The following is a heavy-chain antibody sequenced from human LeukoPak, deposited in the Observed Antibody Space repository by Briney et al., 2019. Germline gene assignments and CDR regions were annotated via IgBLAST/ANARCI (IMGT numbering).Heavy chain of an antibody. CDR1: GGSISTYY. D-gene: IGHD3-22*01. CDR3: ARDRDSSGYYYHFDY. Sequence: SETLSLTCTVSGGSISTYYWTWIRQPPGKGLEWIGHIYYSGSTTYNPSLKSRVTISVDTSKNQFSLRLSSVTAADTAVYYCARDRDSSGYYYHFDYWGQGILVTVSS. CDR2: IYYSGST. V-gene: IGHV4-59*01. J-gene: IGHJ4*02.